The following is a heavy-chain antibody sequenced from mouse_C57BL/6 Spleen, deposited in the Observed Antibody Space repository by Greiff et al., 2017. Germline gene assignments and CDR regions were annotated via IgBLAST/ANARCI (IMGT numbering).Heavy chain of an antibody. CDR1: GYSFTDYN. D-gene: IGHD2-1*01. CDR3: AREIYYGNYEAMDY. J-gene: IGHJ4*01. CDR2: INPNYGTT. V-gene: IGHV1-39*01. Sequence: EVQLQESGPELVKPGASVKISCKASGYSFTDYNMNWVKQSNGKSLEWIGVINPNYGTTSYNQKFKGKATLTVDQSSSTAYMQLNSLTSEDYAVYYCAREIYYGNYEAMDYWGQGTSVTVSS.